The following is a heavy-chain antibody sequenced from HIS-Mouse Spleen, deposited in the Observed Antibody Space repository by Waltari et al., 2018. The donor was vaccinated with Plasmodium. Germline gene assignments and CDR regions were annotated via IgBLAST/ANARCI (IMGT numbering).Heavy chain of an antibody. CDR3: ARARAPDY. J-gene: IGHJ4*02. V-gene: IGHV3-7*04. Sequence: EVQLVESGGGLVQPGGSLRLSCAASGFTFGRYGMGWVRQAPGKGLEWVANIKKDGSEKYYVDSVKGRFTISRDNAKNSLYLQMNSLRAEDTAVYYCARARAPDYWGQGTLVTVSS. CDR1: GFTFGRYG. D-gene: IGHD3-10*01. CDR2: IKKDGSEK.